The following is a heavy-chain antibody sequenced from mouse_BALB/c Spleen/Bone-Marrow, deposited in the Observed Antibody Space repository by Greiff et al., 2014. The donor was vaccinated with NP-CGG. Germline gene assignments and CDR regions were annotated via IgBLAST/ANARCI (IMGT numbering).Heavy chain of an antibody. Sequence: LVESGAELVKPGASVKLSCKASGYTFTSYYLYWVKQRPGQGLEWIGEINPSNGGTNFNERFKSKASLTVDKSSSTAYMQLISLTSEDSAVYYCTRRSLLSDYYSMDYWGQGTSVTVSS. CDR2: INPSNGGT. CDR1: GYTFTSYY. CDR3: TRRSLLSDYYSMDY. V-gene: IGHV1S81*02. D-gene: IGHD2-10*01. J-gene: IGHJ4*01.